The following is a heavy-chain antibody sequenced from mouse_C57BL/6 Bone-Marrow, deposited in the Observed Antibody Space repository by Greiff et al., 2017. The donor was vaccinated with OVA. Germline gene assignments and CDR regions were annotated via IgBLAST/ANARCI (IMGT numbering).Heavy chain of an antibody. CDR2: INPNYGTT. Sequence: LVESGPELVKPGASVKISCKASGYSFTDYNMNWVKQSNGKSLEWIGVINPNYGTTSYNQKFKGKATLTVDQSSSTAYMQLNSLTSEDSAVYYCARHGHYDYDDGDVSYAMDYWGQGTSVTVSS. CDR1: GYSFTDYN. CDR3: ARHGHYDYDDGDVSYAMDY. V-gene: IGHV1-39*01. D-gene: IGHD2-4*01. J-gene: IGHJ4*01.